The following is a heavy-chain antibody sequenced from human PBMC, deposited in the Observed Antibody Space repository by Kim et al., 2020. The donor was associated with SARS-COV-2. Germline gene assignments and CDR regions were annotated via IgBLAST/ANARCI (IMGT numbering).Heavy chain of an antibody. CDR3: AILDYYYGMDV. D-gene: IGHD2-8*02. V-gene: IGHV3-30*03. CDR1: GFTFSSYG. CDR2: ISYDGSNK. J-gene: IGHJ6*02. Sequence: GGSLRLSCAASGFTFSSYGMHWVRQAPGKGLEWVAVISYDGSNKYYAYSVKGRFTISRDNSKNTLYLQMNSLRAEDTAVYYCAILDYYYGMDVWGQGTT.